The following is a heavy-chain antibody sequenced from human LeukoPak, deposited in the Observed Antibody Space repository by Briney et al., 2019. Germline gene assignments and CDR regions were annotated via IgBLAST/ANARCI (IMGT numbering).Heavy chain of an antibody. CDR2: INHSGST. D-gene: IGHD3-10*01. CDR1: GAPISSGDYY. CDR3: ARHRYGSGRFGMDV. Sequence: SETLSLTCTVSGAPISSGDYYWSWIRQPPGKGLEWIGEINHSGSTNYNPSLKSRVTISVDTSKNQFSLKLSSVTAADTAVYYCARHRYGSGRFGMDVWGQGTTVTVSS. J-gene: IGHJ6*02. V-gene: IGHV4-61*08.